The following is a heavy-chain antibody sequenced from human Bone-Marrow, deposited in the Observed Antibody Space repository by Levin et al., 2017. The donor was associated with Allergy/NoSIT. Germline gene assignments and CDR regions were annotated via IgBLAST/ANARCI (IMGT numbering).Heavy chain of an antibody. J-gene: IGHJ2*01. V-gene: IGHV3-11*01. CDR3: ARDSKELCYAPGCYAYWYLDI. CDR2: ISNTDGTI. CDR1: GFTLSDFY. D-gene: IGHD2-2*01. Sequence: GGSLRLSCAASGFTLSDFYMSWIRQAPGKGLEWISYISNTDGTIYYADSVKGRFTISRDDADNSLYLQMNSLRAEDPAVYYCARDSKELCYAPGCYAYWYLDIWGRGTLVTVSS.